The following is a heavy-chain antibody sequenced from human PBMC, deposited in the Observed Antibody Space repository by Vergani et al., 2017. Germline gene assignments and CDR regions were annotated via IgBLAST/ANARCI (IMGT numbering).Heavy chain of an antibody. CDR1: GGSISSYY. J-gene: IGHJ6*02. CDR3: ARVDGEDGMDV. V-gene: IGHV4-59*01. D-gene: IGHD2-2*03. Sequence: QVQLQESGPGLVKPSETLSLTCTVSGGSISSYYWSWIRQPPGKGLEWIGYIDYSGSTNYTPSLKSRVTISVDTSKNQFSLKLSSVTAADTAVYYCARVDGEDGMDVWGQGTTVTVSS. CDR2: IDYSGST.